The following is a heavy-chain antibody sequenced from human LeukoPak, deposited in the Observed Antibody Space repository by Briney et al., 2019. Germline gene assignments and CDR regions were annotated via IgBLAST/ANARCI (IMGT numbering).Heavy chain of an antibody. CDR1: GFTFSSYG. J-gene: IGHJ4*02. Sequence: GGSLRLSCAASGFTFSSYGMHWVRQAPGKGLEWVAFIRYDGSNKYYADSVKGRFTISRDNSKNTLYLQMNSLRAEDTAVYYCANSKGRYYGSGSYSHFDYWGQGTLVTVSS. V-gene: IGHV3-30*02. CDR2: IRYDGSNK. CDR3: ANSKGRYYGSGSYSHFDY. D-gene: IGHD3-10*01.